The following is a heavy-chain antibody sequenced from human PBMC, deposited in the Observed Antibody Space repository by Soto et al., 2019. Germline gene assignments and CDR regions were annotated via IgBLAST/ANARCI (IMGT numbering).Heavy chain of an antibody. Sequence: QVQLQESGPGLVKPSGTLSLTCTISSDSISSSNWWSWVRQPPGKGLEWIGEIFPSGSTNYNPSLLSRVTISLDKSKNQFSLNLYSVTVADTAVYYCARRATAELPSNWFDPWGQGTLVTVSS. J-gene: IGHJ5*02. CDR2: IFPSGST. CDR3: ARRATAELPSNWFDP. D-gene: IGHD5-12*01. CDR1: SDSISSSNW. V-gene: IGHV4-4*02.